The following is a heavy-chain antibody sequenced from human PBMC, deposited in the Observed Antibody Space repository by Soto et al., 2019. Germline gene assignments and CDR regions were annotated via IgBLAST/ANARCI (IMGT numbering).Heavy chain of an antibody. CDR3: ARSRVIGYSSSWSFDY. CDR2: IYYSGST. V-gene: IGHV4-59*01. Sequence: PSETLSLTCTVSGGSISSYYWSWIRQPPGKGLEWIGYIYYSGSTNYNPSLKSRVTISVDTSKNQFSLKLSSVTAADTAVYYCARSRVIGYSSSWSFDYWGQGTLVTVSS. J-gene: IGHJ4*02. CDR1: GGSISSYY. D-gene: IGHD6-13*01.